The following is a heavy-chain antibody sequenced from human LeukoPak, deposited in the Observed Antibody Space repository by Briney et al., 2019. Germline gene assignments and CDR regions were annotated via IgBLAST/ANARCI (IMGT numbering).Heavy chain of an antibody. D-gene: IGHD5-18*01. Sequence: SLTCTVSRVSISSSGYYWSWIRQAPGKGLECFGTIYYSESTYFKSRVTISVDTSKNQFSLKLSSVTAADTAVYYCARDPNRGYSYGDAFDIWGQGTMVTVSS. CDR2: IYYSEST. CDR3: ARDPNRGYSYGDAFDI. CDR1: RVSISSSGYY. V-gene: IGHV4-39*07. J-gene: IGHJ3*02.